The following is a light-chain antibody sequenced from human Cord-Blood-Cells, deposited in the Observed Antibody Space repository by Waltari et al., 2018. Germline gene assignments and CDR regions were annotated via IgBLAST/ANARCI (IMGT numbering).Light chain of an antibody. CDR3: SSYTSSSTLGV. J-gene: IGLJ1*01. Sequence: QSALTQPASVSGSPGQSITIPCTGTSSDVGGYNYVSCYQQHPAKAPKLMIYDVSNRPSGVSNRFSGCKSGNTASLTISGLQAEDEADYYCSSYTSSSTLGVFGTGTKVTVL. CDR2: DVS. CDR1: SSDVGGYNY. V-gene: IGLV2-14*03.